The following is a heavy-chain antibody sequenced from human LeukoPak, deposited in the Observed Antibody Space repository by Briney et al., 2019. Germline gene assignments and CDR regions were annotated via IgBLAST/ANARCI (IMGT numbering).Heavy chain of an antibody. D-gene: IGHD6-19*01. CDR3: ARRALAGYWFDP. J-gene: IGHJ5*02. CDR2: IYRSGST. Sequence: SETLSLTCAVSGDSNSSGAYSWSWIRQTPGRGPEWIGYIYRSGSTYYNPSLKSRVALSLDRSQNQFSLSVSSVTAADTAVYYCARRALAGYWFDPWGQGTLVTVSS. CDR1: GDSNSSGAYS. V-gene: IGHV4-30-2*01.